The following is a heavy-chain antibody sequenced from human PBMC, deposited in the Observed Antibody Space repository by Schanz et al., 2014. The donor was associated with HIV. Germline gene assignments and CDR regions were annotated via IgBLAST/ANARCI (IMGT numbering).Heavy chain of an antibody. CDR2: VIPAFGTA. CDR3: VRGVIYYDSGSYYNYFDY. CDR1: GGTFRNHA. Sequence: QVQLVQSGTEVKKPGSSVKVSCKASGGTFRNHAISWVRQAPGQGLEWVGGVIPAFGTANYAQKFQGRVTMTADKSTSAAYMELSSLRSEDTAVYYCVRGVIYYDSGSYYNYFDYWGQGTLVTVSS. J-gene: IGHJ4*02. D-gene: IGHD3-10*01. V-gene: IGHV1-69*06.